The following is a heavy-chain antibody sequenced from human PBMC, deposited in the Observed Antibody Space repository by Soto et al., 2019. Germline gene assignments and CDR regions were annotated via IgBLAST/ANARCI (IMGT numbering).Heavy chain of an antibody. J-gene: IGHJ4*02. CDR2: ISGSGGAT. Sequence: PGGSLRLSCGASGFTFNHYAMTWVRQAPGKGLEWVSSISGSGGATDYADSVKGRCTISRDNPKTTVFLQMNSLRVEDTAVYFCAKVTGFKFGGFDYWGRGILVTVSS. D-gene: IGHD3-16*01. CDR1: GFTFNHYA. CDR3: AKVTGFKFGGFDY. V-gene: IGHV3-23*01.